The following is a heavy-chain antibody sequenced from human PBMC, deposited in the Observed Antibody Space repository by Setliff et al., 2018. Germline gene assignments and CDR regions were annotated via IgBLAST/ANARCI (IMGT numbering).Heavy chain of an antibody. CDR3: ARQPSSGSYYNPRPYYFDY. Sequence: PSETLSLTCTVSGGSMTSYYWSWIRQSPWKGLEWIGYVHYSGDSNYNPSLKSRVTMSVDTSRNQLSLNLRSVTAADTAVYYCARQPSSGSYYNPRPYYFDYWGQGTLVTVSS. CDR1: GGSMTSYY. V-gene: IGHV4-59*13. CDR2: VHYSGDS. J-gene: IGHJ4*02. D-gene: IGHD3-10*01.